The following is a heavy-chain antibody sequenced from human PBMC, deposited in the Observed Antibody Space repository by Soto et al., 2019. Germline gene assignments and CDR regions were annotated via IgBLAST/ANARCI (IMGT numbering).Heavy chain of an antibody. CDR3: ARDLGYDFWSGYYMDV. CDR1: GFSISSGGYY. J-gene: IGHJ6*03. D-gene: IGHD3-3*01. CDR2: IYYSGST. V-gene: IGHV4-31*03. Sequence: SETLSLTCTVSGFSISSGGYYLSWIRQHPGKGLEWIGYIYYSGSTYYNPSLKSRVTISVDTSKNQFSLKLSSVTAADTAVYYCARDLGYDFWSGYYMDVWGKGTTVTVSS.